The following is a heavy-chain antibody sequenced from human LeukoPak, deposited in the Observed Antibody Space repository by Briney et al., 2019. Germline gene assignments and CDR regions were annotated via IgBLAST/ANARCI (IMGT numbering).Heavy chain of an antibody. CDR2: IKSKTDGGTT. J-gene: IGHJ4*02. CDR3: TTELRWEPSTNDY. D-gene: IGHD1-26*01. CDR1: GFTLSNAW. V-gene: IGHV3-15*01. Sequence: GGSLRLSCAASGFTLSNAWMSWVRQAAGKGLEWVGRIKSKTDGGTTEYAAPVKGRFTVSRDDSENTLYLQMNSLKPEDTAVYYCTTELRWEPSTNDYWGQGTLVTVPS.